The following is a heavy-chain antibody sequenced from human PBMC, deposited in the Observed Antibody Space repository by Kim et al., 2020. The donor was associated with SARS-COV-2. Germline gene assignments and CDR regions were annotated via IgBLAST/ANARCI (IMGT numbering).Heavy chain of an antibody. Sequence: ASVKVSCKASGYTFTSYGISWVRQAPGQGLEWMGWISAYNGNTNYAQKLQGRVTMTTDTSTSTAYMELRSLRSDDTAVYYCARVIGYNWNDPRYYYYGMDVWGQGTTVTVSS. V-gene: IGHV1-18*04. CDR2: ISAYNGNT. D-gene: IGHD1-1*01. CDR1: GYTFTSYG. CDR3: ARVIGYNWNDPRYYYYGMDV. J-gene: IGHJ6*02.